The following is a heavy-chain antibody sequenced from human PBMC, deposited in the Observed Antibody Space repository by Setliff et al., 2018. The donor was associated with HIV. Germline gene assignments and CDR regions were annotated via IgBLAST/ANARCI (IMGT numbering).Heavy chain of an antibody. J-gene: IGHJ5*02. CDR3: ARAPGPYGDYNWFDP. D-gene: IGHD4-17*01. V-gene: IGHV4-34*01. Sequence: LSLTCAVYGESFSGYYWNWIRQPPGKGLEWIGEINHSGSTKYNPSLKSRVTISVDTSKKQFSLKLSSVTAADTAVYYCARAPGPYGDYNWFDPWGQGALVTVSS. CDR1: GESFSGYY. CDR2: INHSGST.